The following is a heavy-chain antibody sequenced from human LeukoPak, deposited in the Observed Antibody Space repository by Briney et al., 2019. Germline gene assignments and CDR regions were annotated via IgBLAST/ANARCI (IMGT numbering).Heavy chain of an antibody. D-gene: IGHD3-10*01. CDR1: GFTVSSNY. V-gene: IGHV4-39*07. CDR3: AREGWELYY. Sequence: PGGSLRLSCAASGFTVSSNYMSWVRQAPGKGLEWIASIHKNGNTYYNPSLKSRVTISVDTSKNQFSLKLSSVTAADTAVHYCAREGWELYYWGPGNRVTVSS. J-gene: IGHJ4*02. CDR2: IHKNGNT.